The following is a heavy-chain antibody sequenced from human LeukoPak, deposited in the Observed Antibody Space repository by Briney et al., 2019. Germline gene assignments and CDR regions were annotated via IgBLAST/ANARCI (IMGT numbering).Heavy chain of an antibody. CDR2: IDWDDDK. J-gene: IGHJ3*02. V-gene: IGHV2-70*04. D-gene: IGHD3-22*01. Sequence: SGPALLKPTPTLTLTCTFSGFSLSTSGMRVSWIRQPPGKALEWLSLIDWDDDKFYSTSLKTRLTISKDTSKNQVVLTMTNMDPVDTATYYCARTSLTYYYDSSGYYSDAFDIWGQGTMVTVSS. CDR1: GFSLSTSGMR. CDR3: ARTSLTYYYDSSGYYSDAFDI.